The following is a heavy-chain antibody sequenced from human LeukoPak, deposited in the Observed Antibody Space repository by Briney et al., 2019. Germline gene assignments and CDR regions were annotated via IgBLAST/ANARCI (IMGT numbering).Heavy chain of an antibody. CDR2: TGTAGDT. CDR1: GFTFSTYD. V-gene: IGHV3-13*01. Sequence: GGSLRLSCAASGFTFSTYDFHWVRQTTGKGLEWVSATGTAGDTWYSGSVKGRCTISRENAKSSMYLQMNSLRVGDTAVYYCARQNRNGFDYWGQGTLVTVSS. J-gene: IGHJ4*02. D-gene: IGHD2-8*01. CDR3: ARQNRNGFDY.